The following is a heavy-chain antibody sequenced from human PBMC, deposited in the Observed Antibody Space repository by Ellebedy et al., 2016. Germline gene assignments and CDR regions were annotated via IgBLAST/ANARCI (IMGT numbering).Heavy chain of an antibody. CDR3: ASLSVYYDILTGYSGWFDP. CDR2: IYHSGST. Sequence: SETLSLTCTVSGYSISSGYYWGWIRQPPGKGLEWIGSIYHSGSTYYNPSLQSRVTISVDTSKNQFSLKLSSVTAADTAVYYCASLSVYYDILTGYSGWFDPWGQGTLVTVSS. CDR1: GYSISSGYY. V-gene: IGHV4-38-2*02. D-gene: IGHD3-9*01. J-gene: IGHJ5*02.